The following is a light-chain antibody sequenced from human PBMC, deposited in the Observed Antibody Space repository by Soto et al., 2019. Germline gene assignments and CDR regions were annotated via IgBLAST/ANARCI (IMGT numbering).Light chain of an antibody. Sequence: EVAWTQSPGTLSLSPGERATLSCRASQSVSTSYLAWYQQKPRQAPRLVIYGASSRATGIPDRFSGSGSGTDFTLTISRLEPDDFAGYYCQQYGSSPPTFGQGTKVEIK. V-gene: IGKV3-20*01. CDR1: QSVSTSY. J-gene: IGKJ1*01. CDR2: GAS. CDR3: QQYGSSPPT.